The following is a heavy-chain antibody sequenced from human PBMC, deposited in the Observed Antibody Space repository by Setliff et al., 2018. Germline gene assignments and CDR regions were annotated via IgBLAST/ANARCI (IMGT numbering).Heavy chain of an antibody. CDR1: GGSVGSDYNY. J-gene: IGHJ6*03. V-gene: IGHV4-61*09. D-gene: IGHD3-3*01. CDR3: ARLSGFQYMVD. CDR2: IYTSWGT. Sequence: PSETLSLTCTVSGGSVGSDYNYWSWIRQPAGKGLEWIGQIYTSWGTNYNPSLKSRVTISLDASKNQFSLELTSVTAADTAVYYCARLSGFQYMVDWGKGTTVTVSS.